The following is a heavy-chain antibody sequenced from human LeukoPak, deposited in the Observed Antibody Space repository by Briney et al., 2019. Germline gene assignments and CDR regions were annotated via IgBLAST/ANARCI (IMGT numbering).Heavy chain of an antibody. Sequence: GASVKVSCKASGYTFTSYYMHWVRRAPGQGLEWMGIINPSGGSTSYAQKFQGRVTITADKSTSTAYMELSSLRSEDTAVYYCARTLSRLLWFGELKDDAFDIWGQGTMVTVSS. D-gene: IGHD3-10*01. CDR2: INPSGGST. J-gene: IGHJ3*02. CDR3: ARTLSRLLWFGELKDDAFDI. CDR1: GYTFTSYY. V-gene: IGHV1-46*01.